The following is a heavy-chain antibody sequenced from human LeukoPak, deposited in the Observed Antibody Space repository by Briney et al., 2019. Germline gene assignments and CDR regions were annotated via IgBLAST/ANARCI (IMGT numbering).Heavy chain of an antibody. CDR3: AGTPYCSSDNCYRFYNGNDGFDI. V-gene: IGHV3-23*01. J-gene: IGHJ3*02. D-gene: IGHD2-2*01. CDR2: ISDRGGST. Sequence: GGSLRLSCAVSGITLSNYGMSWVRQAPGKGLEWVAGISDRGGSTNYADSVKGRFTVSRDNPKNTLWLQMNSLRAEDTAVYFCAGTPYCSSDNCYRFYNGNDGFDIWGQGTKVTVSS. CDR1: GITLSNYG.